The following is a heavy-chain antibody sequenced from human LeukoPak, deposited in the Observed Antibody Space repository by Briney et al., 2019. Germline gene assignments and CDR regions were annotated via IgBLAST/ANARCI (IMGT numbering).Heavy chain of an antibody. D-gene: IGHD1-26*01. CDR3: ARRGATSFPSDY. V-gene: IGHV1-2*02. CDR1: GYTFTGYY. J-gene: IGHJ4*02. CDR2: INPNSGGT. Sequence: ASVTVSCQASGYTFTGYYMHWVRQAPGQGLEWMGWINPNSGGTNYAQKFQGRVTMTRDTSISTAYMELSRLRSDDTAVYYCARRGATSFPSDYWGQGTLVTVSS.